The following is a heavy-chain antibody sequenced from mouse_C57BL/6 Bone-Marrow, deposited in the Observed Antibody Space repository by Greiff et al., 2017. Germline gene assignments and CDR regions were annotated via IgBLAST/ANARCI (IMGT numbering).Heavy chain of an antibody. V-gene: IGHV1-18*01. D-gene: IGHD1-1*01. J-gene: IGHJ1*03. CDR3: ARGIYYGSSYVWYFDV. CDR1: GYTFTDYN. Sequence: VQLQQSGPELVKPGASVKIPCKASGYTFTDYNMDWVKQSHGKSLEWIGDINPNNGGTIYNQKFKGKATLTVDKSSSTAYMELRSLTSEDTAVYYCARGIYYGSSYVWYFDVWGTGTTVTVSS. CDR2: INPNNGGT.